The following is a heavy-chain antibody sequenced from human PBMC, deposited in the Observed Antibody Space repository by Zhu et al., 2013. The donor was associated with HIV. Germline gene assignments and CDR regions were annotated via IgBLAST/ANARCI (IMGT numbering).Heavy chain of an antibody. CDR2: IIPMFDTT. J-gene: IGHJ6*02. V-gene: IGHV1-69*06. CDR3: ARDLPYSGRHSYYYGMDV. CDR1: GGTFMSYA. Sequence: QVQLVQSGAEVKRPGSSVKVSCKASGGTFMSYAINWVRQAPGQGLEWMGGIIPMFDTTTYAQKVQDRVTITADKSTNTAYMELSSLRSEDTAMYYCARDLPYSGRHSYYYGMDVWGQGP. D-gene: IGHD1-26*01.